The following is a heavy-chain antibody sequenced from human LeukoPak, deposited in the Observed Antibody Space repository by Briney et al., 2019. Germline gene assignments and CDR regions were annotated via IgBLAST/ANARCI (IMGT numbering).Heavy chain of an antibody. Sequence: GGSLRLSCAASGFTFSSYGMYWVRQAPGKGLEWVAFIRYDGSNKYYADSVKGRFTISRDNSKNTLYLQMNSLGAEDTAVYYCSKEWAYSAGWYYFDYWGQGTLVTVSS. J-gene: IGHJ4*02. CDR2: IRYDGSNK. D-gene: IGHD6-19*01. V-gene: IGHV3-30*02. CDR3: SKEWAYSAGWYYFDY. CDR1: GFTFSSYG.